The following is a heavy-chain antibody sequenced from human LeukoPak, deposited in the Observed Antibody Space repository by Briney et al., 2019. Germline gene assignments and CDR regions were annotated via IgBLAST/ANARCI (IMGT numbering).Heavy chain of an antibody. Sequence: SETLSLTCAVYGGSFSGYYWSWIRQPPGKGLEWIGEINHSGSTNYNPSLKSRVTISVDTSKNQFPLKLSSVTAADTAVYYCARSTRGYSYGIFDYWGQGTLVTVSS. CDR1: GGSFSGYY. CDR3: ARSTRGYSYGIFDY. V-gene: IGHV4-34*01. J-gene: IGHJ4*02. D-gene: IGHD5-18*01. CDR2: INHSGST.